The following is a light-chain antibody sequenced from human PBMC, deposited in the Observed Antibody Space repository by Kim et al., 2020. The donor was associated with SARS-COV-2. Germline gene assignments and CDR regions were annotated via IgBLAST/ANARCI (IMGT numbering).Light chain of an antibody. CDR3: QQYNNWPLT. CDR1: QSVSRN. J-gene: IGKJ4*01. V-gene: IGKV3-15*01. CDR2: GAS. Sequence: SVSPGDRATLSCRASQSVSRNLAWYQQKPGQAPRLLIYGASTRATGFPARFSGSGSGTEFTLTISSLQSEDFAVYYCQQYNNWPLTFGGGTKLEI.